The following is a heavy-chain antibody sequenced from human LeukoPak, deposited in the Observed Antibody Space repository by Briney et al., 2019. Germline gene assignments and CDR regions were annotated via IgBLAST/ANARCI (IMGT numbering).Heavy chain of an antibody. Sequence: SETLSLTCSVSGGSISSGPYFWSWIRQSPGQGLEWIGYIWPSGSTYYYPSLSGRVAISLDKSRNHFTLMVTAVTAADTAFYYCARKGPEHLPTHIDHWGRGILVTVSS. V-gene: IGHV4-30-2*06. D-gene: IGHD2-21*01. CDR1: GGSISSGPYF. CDR2: IWPSGST. CDR3: ARKGPEHLPTHIDH. J-gene: IGHJ4*02.